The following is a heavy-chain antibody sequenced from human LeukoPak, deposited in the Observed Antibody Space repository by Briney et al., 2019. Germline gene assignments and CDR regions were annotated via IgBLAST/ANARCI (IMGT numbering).Heavy chain of an antibody. V-gene: IGHV3-23*01. D-gene: IGHD2-15*01. CDR2: ISGFSDI. CDR3: ARRSAVRSGYLDY. Sequence: GGSLRLSCAASGFTFSNYSMGWVRQAPGKGLEWASAISGFSDIDYADSVKGRFTISRDNSNNTLHLQMDSLRADDTAIYYCARRSAVRSGYLDYWGQGILVTVSS. CDR1: GFTFSNYS. J-gene: IGHJ4*02.